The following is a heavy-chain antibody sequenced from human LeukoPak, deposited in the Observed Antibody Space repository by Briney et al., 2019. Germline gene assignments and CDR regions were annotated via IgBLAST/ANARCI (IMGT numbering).Heavy chain of an antibody. Sequence: PSETLSLTCTVSGGSISSYYWSWIRQPPGKGLEWIGYIYYSGSTNYNPSLKSRVTISVDTSKNQFSLKLSPVTAADTAVYYCARDHCSGGSCYSGTGWFDPWGQGTLVTVSS. V-gene: IGHV4-59*01. D-gene: IGHD2-15*01. J-gene: IGHJ5*02. CDR1: GGSISSYY. CDR3: ARDHCSGGSCYSGTGWFDP. CDR2: IYYSGST.